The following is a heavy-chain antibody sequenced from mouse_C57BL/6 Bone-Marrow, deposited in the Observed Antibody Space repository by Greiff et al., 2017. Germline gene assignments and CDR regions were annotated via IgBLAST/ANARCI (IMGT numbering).Heavy chain of an antibody. Sequence: QVQLQQSGAELVRPGASVTLSCKASGSTFTDYEMHWVKQTPVHGLEWVGAIVPETGGTAYNQKFKGKAILTADKSSSTAYMELRSLTSEDSAVYYCTDLRLFFDYWGQGTTLTVSS. V-gene: IGHV1-15*01. CDR3: TDLRLFFDY. CDR1: GSTFTDYE. CDR2: IVPETGGT. D-gene: IGHD3-2*02. J-gene: IGHJ2*01.